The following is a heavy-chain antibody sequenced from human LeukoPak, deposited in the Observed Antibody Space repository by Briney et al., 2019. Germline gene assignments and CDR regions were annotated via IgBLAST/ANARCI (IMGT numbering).Heavy chain of an antibody. J-gene: IGHJ4*02. V-gene: IGHV3-11*01. D-gene: IGHD3-10*01. CDR2: ISSSGSTI. CDR1: GFTFSDYY. CDR3: ASMVRGVIFDY. Sequence: GGSLRLSCAASGFTFSDYYMSWIRQAPGRGLEWVSYISSSGSTIYYADSVKDRFTISRDNAKNSLYLQMNSLRAEDTAVYYCASMVRGVIFDYWGQGTLVTVSS.